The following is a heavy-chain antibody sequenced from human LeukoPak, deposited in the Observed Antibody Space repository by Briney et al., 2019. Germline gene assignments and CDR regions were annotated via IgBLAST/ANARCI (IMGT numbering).Heavy chain of an antibody. CDR2: IWNSGGST. CDR1: GFTFSSYA. J-gene: IGHJ4*02. D-gene: IGHD1-26*01. CDR3: AKDSGSSGSFLYY. V-gene: IGHV3-23*01. Sequence: GGSLRLSCAASGFTFSSYAMSWVRQAPGKGLEWVSAIWNSGGSTYYADSVKGRFTISRDNSKNTLYLQMNSLRADDTAVYYCAKDSGSSGSFLYYWGQGTLVTVSS.